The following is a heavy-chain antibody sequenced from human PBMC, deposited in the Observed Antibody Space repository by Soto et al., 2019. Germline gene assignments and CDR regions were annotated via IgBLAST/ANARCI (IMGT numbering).Heavy chain of an antibody. CDR1: GASISKINYH. CDR2: IYYSGST. CDR3: ASPKIAFYNWFDP. D-gene: IGHD3-3*02. Sequence: PSETLSLTRTVSGASISKINYHWGWIRQPPGKGLEWIGSIYYSGSTYYNPSLKSRVTISVDTSKNQFSLKLSSVTAADTAVYYCASPKIAFYNWFDPWGQGTLVTVS. J-gene: IGHJ5*02. V-gene: IGHV4-39*01.